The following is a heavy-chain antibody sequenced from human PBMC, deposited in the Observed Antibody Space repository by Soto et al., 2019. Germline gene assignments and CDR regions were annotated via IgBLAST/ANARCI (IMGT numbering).Heavy chain of an antibody. J-gene: IGHJ5*02. V-gene: IGHV1-18*01. D-gene: IGHD2-15*01. CDR1: GYTFTSYG. Sequence: ASVKVSCKASGYTFTSYGMSWVRQAPGQGLEWMGWISAYNGNTNYAQKLQGRVTMTTDTSTSTAYMELRSLRSDDTAVYYCARLKSVVVYRNNWFDPWGQGTLVTVSS. CDR3: ARLKSVVVYRNNWFDP. CDR2: ISAYNGNT.